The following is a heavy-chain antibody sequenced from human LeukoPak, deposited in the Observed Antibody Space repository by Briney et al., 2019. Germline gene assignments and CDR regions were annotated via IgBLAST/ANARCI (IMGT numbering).Heavy chain of an antibody. Sequence: SQTLSLTCTVSGASISSGSYYWIWIRQAAGKGLEWIGRIHSSGSTNYNPSLKSRVTISVDTSKNQFSLKLSSVTAADTAVYYCASTRVGEGDYWGQGTLVTVSS. D-gene: IGHD1-26*01. J-gene: IGHJ4*02. CDR3: ASTRVGEGDY. CDR2: IHSSGST. V-gene: IGHV4-61*02. CDR1: GASISSGSYY.